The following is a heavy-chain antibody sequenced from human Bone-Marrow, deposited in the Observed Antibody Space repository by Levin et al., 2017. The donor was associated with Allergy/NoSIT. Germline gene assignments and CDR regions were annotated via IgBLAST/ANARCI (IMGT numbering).Heavy chain of an antibody. CDR1: GFTFVGHE. CDR2: ISGSGDIT. J-gene: IGHJ6*03. CDR3: AKGSHMDV. V-gene: IGHV3-23*01. Sequence: QTGGSLRLSCVASGFTFVGHEMSWVRQAPGKGPEWVSSISGSGDITYYADFVKGRFTISRDNSKNTLDLQMNSLRVDDTALYYCAKGSHMDVWGKGTTVTVSS.